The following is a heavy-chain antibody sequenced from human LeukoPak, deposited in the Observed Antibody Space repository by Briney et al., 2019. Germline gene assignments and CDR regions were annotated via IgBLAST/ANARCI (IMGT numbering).Heavy chain of an antibody. CDR3: ARVTLYCGGDCYPSV. D-gene: IGHD2-21*02. CDR1: GFTFSSYA. CDR2: ISSNGGST. J-gene: IGHJ4*02. Sequence: GGSLRLSCAASGFTFSSYAMHWVRQAPGKGLEYVSAISSNGGSTYYANSVKGRFTISRDNSKNTLYLQMGSLRAEDMAVYYCARVTLYCGGDCYPSVWGQGTLVTVSS. V-gene: IGHV3-64*01.